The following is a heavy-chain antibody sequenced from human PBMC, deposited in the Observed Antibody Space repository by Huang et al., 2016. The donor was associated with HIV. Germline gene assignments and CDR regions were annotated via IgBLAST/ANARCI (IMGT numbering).Heavy chain of an antibody. CDR3: AKHLGGRRGFTFIVLFGAFDM. D-gene: IGHD3-22*01. V-gene: IGHV3-23*01. CDR2: TAASGGST. Sequence: EVQLLESGGGLAQPGGSLRLSCTASGFTFGSYALNWVRQAPGKGRAWVLGTAASGGSTYYAKAVKGRFTISRDNSKNTLYLQMNSLRAEDTALYYCAKHLGGRRGFTFIVLFGAFDMWGQGTMVTVSS. J-gene: IGHJ3*02. CDR1: GFTFGSYA.